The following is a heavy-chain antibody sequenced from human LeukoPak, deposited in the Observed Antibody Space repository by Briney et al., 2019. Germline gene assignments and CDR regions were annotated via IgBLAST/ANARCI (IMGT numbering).Heavy chain of an antibody. D-gene: IGHD5-18*01. V-gene: IGHV3-30-3*01. CDR3: ATGGYSYGYDAFDI. CDR2: ISYDGSNK. Sequence: HPGGSLRLSCAASGFTFSSYAMHWVRQAPGKGLEWVAVISYDGSNKYYADSVKGRFTISRDNSKNTLYLQMNSLRAEDTAVYYCATGGYSYGYDAFDIWGQGTMVTVSS. J-gene: IGHJ3*02. CDR1: GFTFSSYA.